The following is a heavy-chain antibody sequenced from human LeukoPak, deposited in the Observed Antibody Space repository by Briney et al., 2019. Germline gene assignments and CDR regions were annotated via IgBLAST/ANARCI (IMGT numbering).Heavy chain of an antibody. D-gene: IGHD3-10*01. V-gene: IGHV1-18*01. CDR3: AREISITMVRGVMRWFDP. CDR1: GTDFAYTS. CDR2: ISAYNGNT. J-gene: IGHJ5*02. Sequence: ASVKVSCKASGTDFAYTSIAWVRQAPGQGLEWMGWISAYNGNTNYAQKLQGRVTMTTDTSTSTAYMELRSLRSDDTAVYYCAREISITMVRGVMRWFDPWGQGTLVTVSS.